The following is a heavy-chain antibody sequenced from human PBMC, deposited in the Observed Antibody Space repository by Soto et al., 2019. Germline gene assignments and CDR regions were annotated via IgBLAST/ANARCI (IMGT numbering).Heavy chain of an antibody. Sequence: GESLKISCAASGFTFSSYSMNWVRQAPGKGLEWVSSISSSSSYIYYADSVKGRFTISRDNAKNSLYLQMNSLRAEDTAVYYCARGPDRGEFDYWGQGTLVTVSS. D-gene: IGHD3-10*01. CDR2: ISSSSSYI. CDR1: GFTFSSYS. V-gene: IGHV3-21*01. J-gene: IGHJ4*02. CDR3: ARGPDRGEFDY.